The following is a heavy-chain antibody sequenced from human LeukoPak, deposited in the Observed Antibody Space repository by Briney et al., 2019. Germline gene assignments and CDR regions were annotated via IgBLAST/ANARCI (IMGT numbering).Heavy chain of an antibody. CDR3: AKGWSSGYYYAVEC. V-gene: IGHV3-23*01. CDR2: ISGSGGST. CDR1: GFTFSSYA. Sequence: GGSLRLSCAASGFTFSSYAMSWVRQAPGKGLEWVSAISGSGGSTYYADSVKGRFTISRDNPKNTLYLQMNSLRAEDTAVYYCAKGWSSGYYYAVECWGQGTLVTVSS. D-gene: IGHD3-22*01. J-gene: IGHJ4*02.